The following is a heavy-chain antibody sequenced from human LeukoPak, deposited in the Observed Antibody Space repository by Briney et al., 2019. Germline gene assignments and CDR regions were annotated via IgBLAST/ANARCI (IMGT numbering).Heavy chain of an antibody. CDR3: SREGSASYYPNWFDP. Sequence: GGSLRLSCAASGFTFSSYTMNWVRQAPGKGLEWVSGISGSGGNTYYADSVKGRFTISRDNSKNTLYLQMNSLKTEDTAVYYCSREGSASYYPNWFDPWGQGTLVTVSS. D-gene: IGHD1-26*01. V-gene: IGHV3-23*01. J-gene: IGHJ5*02. CDR2: ISGSGGNT. CDR1: GFTFSSYT.